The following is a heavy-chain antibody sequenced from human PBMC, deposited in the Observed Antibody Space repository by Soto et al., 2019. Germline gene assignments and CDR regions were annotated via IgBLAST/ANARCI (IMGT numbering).Heavy chain of an antibody. D-gene: IGHD1-26*01. J-gene: IGHJ4*02. CDR3: ARTEGGSSLD. CDR2: ISPYNDNK. V-gene: IGHV1-18*01. CDR1: GYIFANFG. Sequence: QVQLVQSGTEVKKPGASVKVSCTASGYIFANFGISWVRQAPGQGLEWMGWISPYNDNKKYAQKFQGRVTMTTDTSTSTAYMELRSLRSDDTAFYYCARTEGGSSLDWGQGTLVTVSS.